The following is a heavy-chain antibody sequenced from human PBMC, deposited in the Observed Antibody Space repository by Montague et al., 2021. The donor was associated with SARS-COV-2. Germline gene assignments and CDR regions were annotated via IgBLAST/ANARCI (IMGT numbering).Heavy chain of an antibody. D-gene: IGHD6-19*01. Sequence: SETLSLTCTVSGGSISSSSYYWGWIRQPPGKGLEWIGSIYYSGSTYYNPPLKSRVTISVHTSKNQCSPKLISVTAADTAVYYCARHVADVSSGWYSRPGYFDYWGQGTLVAVSS. CDR2: IYYSGST. CDR3: ARHVADVSSGWYSRPGYFDY. V-gene: IGHV4-39*01. J-gene: IGHJ4*02. CDR1: GGSISSSSYY.